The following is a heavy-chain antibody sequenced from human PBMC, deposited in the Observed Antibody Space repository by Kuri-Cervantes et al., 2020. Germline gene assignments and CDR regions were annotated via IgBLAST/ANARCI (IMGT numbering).Heavy chain of an antibody. CDR3: TTDRIPYYDFWSGYYFPDY. V-gene: IGHV3-11*01. CDR1: GFTFSDYY. CDR2: ISSSGSTI. D-gene: IGHD3-3*01. J-gene: IGHJ4*02. Sequence: GGSLRLSCAASGFTFSDYYMSWIRQAPGKGLEWVSYISSSGSTIYYADSVKGRFTISRDNAKNSLYLQMNSLKTEDTAVYYCTTDRIPYYDFWSGYYFPDYWGQGTLVTVSS.